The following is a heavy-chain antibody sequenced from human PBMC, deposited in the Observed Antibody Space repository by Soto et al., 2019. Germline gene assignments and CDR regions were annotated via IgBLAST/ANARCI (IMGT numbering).Heavy chain of an antibody. CDR2: IVVGSGNT. V-gene: IGHV1-58*01. CDR3: AADRPPGY. CDR1: GFTFTSTA. J-gene: IGHJ4*02. Sequence: SVKVSCKASGFTFTSTAVQWVRQARGQRLEWIGWIVVGSGNTRYARRFQERVTITRDMSTSTAYMELTSLRSEDTAVYYCAADRPPGYWGQGTLVTVSS.